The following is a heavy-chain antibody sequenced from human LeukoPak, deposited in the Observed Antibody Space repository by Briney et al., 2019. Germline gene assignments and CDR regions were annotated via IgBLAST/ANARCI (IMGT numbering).Heavy chain of an antibody. J-gene: IGHJ2*01. D-gene: IGHD2-2*01. CDR1: GYTFTSYY. V-gene: IGHV1-46*01. CDR3: ARDIVVVPAAPYWYFDL. CDR2: INSSGGST. Sequence: GASVKVSCKASGYTFTSYYMHWVRQAPGQGLEWMGIINSSGGSTSYAQKFQGRVTMTRDTSTSTVYMELSSLRSEDTAVYYCARDIVVVPAAPYWYFDLWGRGTLVTVSS.